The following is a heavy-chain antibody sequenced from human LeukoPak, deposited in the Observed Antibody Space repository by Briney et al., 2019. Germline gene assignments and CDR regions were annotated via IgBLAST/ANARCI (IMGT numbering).Heavy chain of an antibody. V-gene: IGHV1-8*03. Sequence: ASVKVSCKASGYSFTSNVISWVRQASGQGLEWRGWMNPNSGNTGYAQKFQGRVTITRNTSISTAYMELSSLRSEDTAVYYCARGGYYDFWSGYSTYYYYYCMDVWGKGTTVTVSS. D-gene: IGHD3-3*01. CDR3: ARGGYYDFWSGYSTYYYYYCMDV. CDR2: MNPNSGNT. CDR1: GYSFTSNV. J-gene: IGHJ6*03.